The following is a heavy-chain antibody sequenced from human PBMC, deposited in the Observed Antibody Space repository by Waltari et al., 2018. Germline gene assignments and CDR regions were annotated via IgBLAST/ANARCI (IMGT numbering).Heavy chain of an antibody. CDR1: GLSLSSYA. J-gene: IGHJ4*02. D-gene: IGHD5-12*01. CDR3: ARGPGGYSGFFDY. CDR2: ISFDGSNK. V-gene: IGHV3-30*03. Sequence: QVQLVESGGGVVQHGGSLRLSCAASGLSLSSYASYWVRQAPGKGLEWVSLISFDGSNKNHADSVRGRFTISRDSSKVYLEMNSLRPEDTAIYYCARGPGGYSGFFDYWGQGILVTVSS.